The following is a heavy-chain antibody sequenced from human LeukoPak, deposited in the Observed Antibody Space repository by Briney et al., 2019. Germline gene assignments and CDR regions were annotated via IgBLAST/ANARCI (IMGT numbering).Heavy chain of an antibody. V-gene: IGHV1-8*01. Sequence: ASVKVSCKASGYTFTSYDINWVRQATGQGLEWMGWMNPNSGNTGYAQKFQGRVTMTRDTSISTAYMELSRLRSDDTAVYYCARRKGSSGYYYGLGYWGQGTLVTVSS. CDR2: MNPNSGNT. D-gene: IGHD3-22*01. CDR1: GYTFTSYD. CDR3: ARRKGSSGYYYGLGY. J-gene: IGHJ4*02.